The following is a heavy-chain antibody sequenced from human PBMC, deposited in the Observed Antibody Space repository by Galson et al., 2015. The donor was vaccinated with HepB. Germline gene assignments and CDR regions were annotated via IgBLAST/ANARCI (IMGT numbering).Heavy chain of an antibody. Sequence: SVKVSCKASGYTFTSYDINWVRQATGQGLEWMGWMNPNSGNTGYAQKFQGRVTMTRNTSISTAYMELSSLRSEDTAVYYCARPPGAMVHYYMDVWGKGTTVTVSS. CDR3: ARPPGAMVHYYMDV. CDR1: GYTFTSYD. V-gene: IGHV1-8*01. J-gene: IGHJ6*03. CDR2: MNPNSGNT. D-gene: IGHD5-18*01.